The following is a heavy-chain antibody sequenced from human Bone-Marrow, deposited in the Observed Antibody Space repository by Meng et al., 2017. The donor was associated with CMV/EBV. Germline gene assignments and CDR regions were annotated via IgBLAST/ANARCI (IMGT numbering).Heavy chain of an antibody. CDR3: ARDPDRDHGGSGRCLDF. CDR2: ITRNNLI. D-gene: IGHD3-10*01. Sequence: GGSLRLSCAASGFTFSSYWMHWVRQAPGKGLEWVAFITRNNLIYYADSLEGRFTISRDNGRNSLYLQVRSLRDEDTAVYYCARDPDRDHGGSGRCLDFWGQGTLVTFSS. CDR1: GFTFSSYW. J-gene: IGHJ4*02. V-gene: IGHV3-69-1*01.